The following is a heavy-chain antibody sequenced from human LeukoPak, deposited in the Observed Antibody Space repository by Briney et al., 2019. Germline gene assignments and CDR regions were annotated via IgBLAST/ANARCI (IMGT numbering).Heavy chain of an antibody. J-gene: IGHJ4*02. CDR3: AKSRSHSSAWYGSDFDY. V-gene: IGHV3-23*01. Sequence: GGSLRLFCAASGFTFSSYAMSWVRQAPGKGLEWVSGLSGSGGSTDYADSVKGRFTISRDNSNNTLYLQMNSLRGEDTALYYCAKSRSHSSAWYGSDFDYWGQGTLVTVST. CDR1: GFTFSSYA. CDR2: LSGSGGST. D-gene: IGHD6-19*01.